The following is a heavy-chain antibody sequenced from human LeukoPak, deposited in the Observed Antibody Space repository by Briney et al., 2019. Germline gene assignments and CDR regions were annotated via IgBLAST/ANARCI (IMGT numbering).Heavy chain of an antibody. CDR2: FFLKEST. V-gene: IGHV4-38-2*02. J-gene: IGHJ4*02. D-gene: IGHD2-2*01. CDR3: ARVARCTSCFDVDY. Sequence: SSETLSLTCTVSGYSITSAYYWGWIRQPPGKGLEWIGSFFLKESTYYNPSLKSRVTISVDTSKNQFSLTLSSVTAADTAVYYCARVARCTSCFDVDYWGQGTLVTVSS. CDR1: GYSITSAYY.